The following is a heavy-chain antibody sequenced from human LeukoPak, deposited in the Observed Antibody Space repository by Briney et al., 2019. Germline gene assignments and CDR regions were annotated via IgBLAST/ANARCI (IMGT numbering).Heavy chain of an antibody. CDR2: IRYDETNK. CDR1: GFTFSNFG. Sequence: GGSLRLSCAASGFTFSNFGMHWVRQTPGKGLEWVAFIRYDETNKYYADSVKGRFTISRDTSKNTLYLQMNSLRPEDTALYYCANGFTRDGYHHYFDYWGQGTLVTVSS. CDR3: ANGFTRDGYHHYFDY. J-gene: IGHJ4*02. D-gene: IGHD5-24*01. V-gene: IGHV3-30*02.